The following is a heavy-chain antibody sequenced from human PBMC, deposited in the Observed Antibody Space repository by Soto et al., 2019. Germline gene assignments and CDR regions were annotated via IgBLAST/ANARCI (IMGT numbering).Heavy chain of an antibody. V-gene: IGHV3-13*01. CDR3: ARVSQWLVRFNWFDP. Sequence: PGGSLRLSCAASGFTFSSYDMHWVRQATGKGLEWVSAIGTAGDTYYPGSVKGRFTITRENAKNSXXXXXXXXXXEDTALYYCARVSQWLVRFNWFDPWGQGTLVTVSS. CDR2: IGTAGDT. D-gene: IGHD6-19*01. J-gene: IGHJ5*02. CDR1: GFTFSSYD.